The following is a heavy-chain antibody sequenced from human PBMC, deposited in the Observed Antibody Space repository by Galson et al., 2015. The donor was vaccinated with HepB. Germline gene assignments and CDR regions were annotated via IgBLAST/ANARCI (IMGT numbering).Heavy chain of an antibody. V-gene: IGHV3-11*01. CDR2: ISDSGYYT. J-gene: IGHJ6*02. CDR1: GFSFSDYY. CDR3: GVSSINAGCYYGVDV. Sequence: SLRLSCAVSGFSFSDYYMSWLRQAPGKGPEWLSYISDSGYYTYHADSVEGRFTTSRDNARHLLFLQMDSLRVEDTAVYYCGVSSINAGCYYGVDVWGQGTTVTVSS. D-gene: IGHD2-2*01.